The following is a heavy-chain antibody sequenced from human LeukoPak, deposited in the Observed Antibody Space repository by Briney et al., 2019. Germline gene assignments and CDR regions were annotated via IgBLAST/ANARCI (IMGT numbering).Heavy chain of an antibody. CDR3: ARVYGDIIDY. Sequence: PSETLSLTCTVSGGSISSYYWSWIRQPPGKGLEWIGYIYYSGSTNYNPSLKSRVTISVDTSKNQFSLKLSSVTTADTAVYYCARVYGDIIDYWGQGTLVTVSS. V-gene: IGHV4-59*01. CDR2: IYYSGST. CDR1: GGSISSYY. D-gene: IGHD4-17*01. J-gene: IGHJ4*02.